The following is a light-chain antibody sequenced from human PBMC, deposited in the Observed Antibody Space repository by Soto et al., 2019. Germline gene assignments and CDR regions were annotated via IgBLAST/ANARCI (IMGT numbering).Light chain of an antibody. V-gene: IGKV2-28*01. Sequence: DIVMTQSPLSLPVTPGEPGSISCSSSQSLLQSNGYNYLDWYLQKPGQSPQLLIYFGSYRASGVPDRFSGSGSGTDFTLKIRRVEAEDVGVYYCMQSQQSPPTFGQGTKVEI. CDR1: QSLLQSNGYNY. CDR2: FGS. CDR3: MQSQQSPPT. J-gene: IGKJ1*01.